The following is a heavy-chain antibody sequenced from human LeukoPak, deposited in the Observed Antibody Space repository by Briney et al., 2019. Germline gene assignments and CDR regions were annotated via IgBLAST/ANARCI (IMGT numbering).Heavy chain of an antibody. J-gene: IGHJ4*02. CDR1: GFTFSSYW. D-gene: IGHD3-10*01. Sequence: PGGSLRLSCAASGFTFSSYWMNWVRQVPEKGLEWVSSISRAATYIHYADSVEGRFTISRDNAKNALYLQMNSLRVEDTGVYYCARDEGVWGQGTLVTVSS. V-gene: IGHV3-21*01. CDR3: ARDEGV. CDR2: ISRAATYI.